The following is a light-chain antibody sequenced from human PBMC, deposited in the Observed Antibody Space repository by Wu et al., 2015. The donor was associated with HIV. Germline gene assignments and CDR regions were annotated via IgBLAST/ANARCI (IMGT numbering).Light chain of an antibody. CDR3: QQYNNWPRT. Sequence: MTQSPATLSVSPGERATLTCRASQNVNSNLAWYQQKPGQAPRLLIYGASTRATGISARFSGGGSGTEFTLTINNMQSEDFAVYSCQQYNNWPRTFGQGTKVEI. V-gene: IGKV3-15*01. CDR1: QNVNSN. CDR2: GAS. J-gene: IGKJ1*01.